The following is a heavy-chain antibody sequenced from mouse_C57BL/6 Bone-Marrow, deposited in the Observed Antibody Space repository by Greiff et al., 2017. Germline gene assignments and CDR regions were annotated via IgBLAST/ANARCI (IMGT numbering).Heavy chain of an antibody. J-gene: IGHJ3*01. CDR2: IYPRSGNT. CDR1: GYTFTSYG. D-gene: IGHD1-1*01. Sequence: VQGVESGAELARPGASVKLSCKASGYTFTSYGISWVKQRTGQGLEWIGEIYPRSGNTYYNEKFKGKATLTADKSSSTAYMELRSLTSEDTAVYFRARGDYYCGSSYGRFAYWGQGTLVTVSA. V-gene: IGHV1-81*01. CDR3: ARGDYYCGSSYGRFAY.